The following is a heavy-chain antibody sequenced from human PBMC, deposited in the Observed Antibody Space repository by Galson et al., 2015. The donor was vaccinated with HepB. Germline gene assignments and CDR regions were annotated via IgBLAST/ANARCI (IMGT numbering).Heavy chain of an antibody. V-gene: IGHV1-18*01. D-gene: IGHD6-13*01. CDR3: VRVAPQYRSPTPFWFDP. Sequence: SVKVSCKASGYIFTNFGITWVRQAPGQGLEWMGWISAYNGNTKYPQKSQGRVTMTTDTSTNTAYMELRSLTFDDTAVYYCVRVAPQYRSPTPFWFDPWGQGTLVTVSS. CDR2: ISAYNGNT. J-gene: IGHJ5*02. CDR1: GYIFTNFG.